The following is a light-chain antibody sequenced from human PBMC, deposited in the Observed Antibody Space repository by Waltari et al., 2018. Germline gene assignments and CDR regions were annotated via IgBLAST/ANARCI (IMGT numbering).Light chain of an antibody. V-gene: IGLV8-61*01. Sequence: WDTQAPGQATRTLVYKANAGVWGVPCRFCGSSLGNTAALTITGAQADDESDDYCALDMGSGIWVFGGGTRLTVL. CDR2: KAN. J-gene: IGLJ3*02. CDR3: ALDMGSGIWV.